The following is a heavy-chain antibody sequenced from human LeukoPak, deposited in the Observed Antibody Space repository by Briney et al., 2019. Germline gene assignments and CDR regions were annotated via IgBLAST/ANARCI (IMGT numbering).Heavy chain of an antibody. CDR2: ISSSGSTM. J-gene: IGHJ6*03. CDR3: ATTQWGYYYMDV. Sequence: GGSLRLSCAASGFTFSDYYMSWIRQAPGKGLEWVSYISSSGSTMYYAGSVKGRFTISRDNAKNSLYLQMNSLRAEDTAVYYCATTQWGYYYMDVWGKGTTVTVSS. V-gene: IGHV3-11*01. D-gene: IGHD1-26*01. CDR1: GFTFSDYY.